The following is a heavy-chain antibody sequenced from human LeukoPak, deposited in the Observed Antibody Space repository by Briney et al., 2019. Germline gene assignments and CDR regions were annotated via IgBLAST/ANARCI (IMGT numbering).Heavy chain of an antibody. V-gene: IGHV3-23*01. CDR1: GFTFSSYA. CDR2: ISGSGGST. J-gene: IGHJ6*03. Sequence: GGSLRLSCAASGFTFSSYAMSWVRQAPGKGLEWVSAISGSGGSTYYADSVKGRFTISRDNSKNTLYLQMNSLRAEDTAVYYCAKAPADYVKFYYYYYMDVWGKGTTVTVSS. CDR3: AKAPADYVKFYYYYYMDV. D-gene: IGHD4-17*01.